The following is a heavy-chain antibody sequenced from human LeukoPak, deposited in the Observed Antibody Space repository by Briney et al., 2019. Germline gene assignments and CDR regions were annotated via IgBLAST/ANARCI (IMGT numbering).Heavy chain of an antibody. V-gene: IGHV1-8*01. D-gene: IGHD6-13*01. J-gene: IGHJ4*02. CDR1: GYSFTSHD. Sequence: ASVKVSCKASGYSFTSHDINWVRQATGQGLEWMGWMNPNSGNTGYAQKFQDRVTMTRNTSISTAYLELSSLGSEDTAMYYCASALKRGSAGTLIDHWGEGTLVTVSS. CDR2: MNPNSGNT. CDR3: ASALKRGSAGTLIDH.